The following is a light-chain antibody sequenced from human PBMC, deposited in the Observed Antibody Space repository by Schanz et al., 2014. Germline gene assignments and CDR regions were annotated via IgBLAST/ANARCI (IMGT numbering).Light chain of an antibody. J-gene: IGLJ2*01. Sequence: QSVLTQPPSVSGAPGQRVTISCTGSSSNLGAGYDVHWFQQLPGTAPKLLMYANTKRPSGVPDRFSGSKSGTSASLAITGLQAEDEADYYCQSYDSSLSGFVVFGGGTKLTVL. V-gene: IGLV1-40*01. CDR3: QSYDSSLSGFVV. CDR1: SSNLGAGYD. CDR2: ANT.